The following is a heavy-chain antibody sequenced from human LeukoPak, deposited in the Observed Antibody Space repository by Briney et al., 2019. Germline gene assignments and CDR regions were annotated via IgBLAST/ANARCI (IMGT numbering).Heavy chain of an antibody. CDR3: ARGGGLDV. Sequence: GGSLRLSCAASGFTFSSYWMNWARQAPGKGLEWVASINHNGNVNYYVDSVKGRFTISRDKAKNSLYLQMSNLRAEDTAVYFCARGGGLDVWGQGATVTVSS. CDR1: GFTFSSYW. V-gene: IGHV3-7*03. J-gene: IGHJ6*02. D-gene: IGHD3-16*01. CDR2: INHNGNVN.